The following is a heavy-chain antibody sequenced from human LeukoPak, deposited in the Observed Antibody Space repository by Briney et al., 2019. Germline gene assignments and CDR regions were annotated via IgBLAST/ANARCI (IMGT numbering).Heavy chain of an antibody. D-gene: IGHD3-3*01. Sequence: GGSLRLYCAASGFTFSSYSMNWVRQAPGKGLEWVSYISSSSSTIYYADSVKGRFTISRDNAKNPLYLQMNSLRAEDTAVYYCAKDPALITIFGVVIPPDFDYWGQGTLVTVSS. CDR2: ISSSSSTI. CDR3: AKDPALITIFGVVIPPDFDY. CDR1: GFTFSSYS. V-gene: IGHV3-48*01. J-gene: IGHJ4*02.